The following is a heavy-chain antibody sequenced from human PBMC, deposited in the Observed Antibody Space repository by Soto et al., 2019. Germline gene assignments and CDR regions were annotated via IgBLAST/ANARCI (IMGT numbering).Heavy chain of an antibody. D-gene: IGHD7-27*01. CDR1: GYTFSSYA. CDR3: ARDTGDGTFDF. V-gene: IGHV1-3*01. Sequence: GASVKVSCKASGYTFSSYAMHWVRQAPGQRLEWMGWINAGYGNTKSSQKFQDRVTISRDTSASTAYMELTSLRSEDTAVYYCARDTGDGTFDFWGQGTLVPAPQ. CDR2: INAGYGNT. J-gene: IGHJ4*02.